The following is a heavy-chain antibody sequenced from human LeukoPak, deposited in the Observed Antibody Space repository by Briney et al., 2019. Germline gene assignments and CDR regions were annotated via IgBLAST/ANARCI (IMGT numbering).Heavy chain of an antibody. CDR2: ISSSSSTI. CDR1: GFTFSSYA. CDR3: AKPGTTGYYYFYGMDV. Sequence: PGGTLRLSCAASGFTFSSYAMNWVRQAPGQGLEWVSYISSSSSTIYYADSVKGRFTISRDNAKNSLYLQMNSLRDEDTAVYYCAKPGTTGYYYFYGMDVWGQGTTVTVSS. J-gene: IGHJ6*02. D-gene: IGHD1-1*01. V-gene: IGHV3-48*02.